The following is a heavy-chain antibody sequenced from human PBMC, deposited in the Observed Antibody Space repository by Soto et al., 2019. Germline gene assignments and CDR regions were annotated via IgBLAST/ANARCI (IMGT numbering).Heavy chain of an antibody. Sequence: QLLDSGGGLVLSGESLRLSSAASGFAFSICTVSWVRQAPGKGLEWVSTLSSGGDTAYYADSVKGRFTISRDNLKNTAYLQMNSLSAEDTALYYSVVSWGLAFDLWGHGTMVTVSS. J-gene: IGHJ3*01. D-gene: IGHD7-27*01. CDR1: GFAFSICT. V-gene: IGHV3-23*01. CDR3: VVSWGLAFDL. CDR2: LSSGGDTA.